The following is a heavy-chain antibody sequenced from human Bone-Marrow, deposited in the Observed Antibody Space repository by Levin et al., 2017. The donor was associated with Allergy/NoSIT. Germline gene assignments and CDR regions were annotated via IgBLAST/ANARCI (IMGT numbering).Heavy chain of an antibody. CDR2: ISYDGSNK. D-gene: IGHD1-26*01. V-gene: IGHV3-30*18. CDR1: GFTFSSYG. Sequence: LTGGSLRLSCAASGFTFSSYGMHWVRQAPGKGLEWVAVISYDGSNKYYADSVKGRFTISRDNSKNTLYLQMNSLRAEDTAVYYCAKGSGSYYVFDYWGQGTLVTVSS. J-gene: IGHJ4*02. CDR3: AKGSGSYYVFDY.